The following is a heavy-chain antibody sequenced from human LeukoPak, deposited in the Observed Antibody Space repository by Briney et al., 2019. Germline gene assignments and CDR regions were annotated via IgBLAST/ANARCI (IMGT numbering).Heavy chain of an antibody. CDR2: IYPGDSDT. CDR1: GYSFTTYW. D-gene: IGHD3-3*01. J-gene: IGHJ4*02. CDR3: AATHLEPINFDS. Sequence: GESLKISCNGSGYSFTTYWIGWVRQMPGKGLEWMGVIYPGDSDTRYSPSFQGQVTISADSSSSTAYLQWSSLKASDTAIYYCAATHLEPINFDSWGQGTLVTVSS. V-gene: IGHV5-51*01.